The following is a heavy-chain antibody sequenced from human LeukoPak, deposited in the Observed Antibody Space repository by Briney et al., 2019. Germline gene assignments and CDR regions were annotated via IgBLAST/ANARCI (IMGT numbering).Heavy chain of an antibody. D-gene: IGHD3-22*01. CDR3: VRLWDSSGFFGY. Sequence: PGGSLRLSCVASGFTFSNYWMSWVRQAPGKGLEWVANIQKDGSEKHYVASVEGRFTISRDNAENSLFLQLNSLRVGDTVVYYCVRLWDSSGFFGYWGQGALVTVSS. J-gene: IGHJ4*02. CDR1: GFTFSNYW. V-gene: IGHV3-7*01. CDR2: IQKDGSEK.